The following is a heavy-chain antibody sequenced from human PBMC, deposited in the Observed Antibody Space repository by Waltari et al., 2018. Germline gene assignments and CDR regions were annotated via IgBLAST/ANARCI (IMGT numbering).Heavy chain of an antibody. D-gene: IGHD1-26*01. CDR3: ARRVIVGATGFDY. CDR1: GYSISSGYY. Sequence: QVQLQESGPGLVKPSETLSLTCAVSGYSISSGYYWGWIRQPPGKGLEWIGSIYHSGSTYYNPSLKSRVTISVDTSKNQFSLKLSSVTAADTAVYYCARRVIVGATGFDYWGQGTLVTVSS. J-gene: IGHJ4*02. V-gene: IGHV4-38-2*01. CDR2: IYHSGST.